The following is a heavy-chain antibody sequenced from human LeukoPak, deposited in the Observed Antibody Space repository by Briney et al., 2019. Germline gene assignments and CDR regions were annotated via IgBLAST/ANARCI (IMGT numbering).Heavy chain of an antibody. D-gene: IGHD5-18*01. J-gene: IGHJ4*02. CDR2: IYYSGST. CDR3: ARGGNSYVVDY. V-gene: IGHV4-59*01. Sequence: SETLSLTCTVSGGSISSYFWSWIRQPPEKGLEYIGYIYYSGSTNYNPSLKSRVIMSVDTSKNQFSLNLTSVTAADTAVYYCARGGNSYVVDYWGQGTLVTVSS. CDR1: GGSISSYF.